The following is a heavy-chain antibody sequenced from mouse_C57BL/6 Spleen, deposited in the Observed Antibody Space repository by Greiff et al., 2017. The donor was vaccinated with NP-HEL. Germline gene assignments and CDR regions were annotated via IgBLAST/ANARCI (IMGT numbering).Heavy chain of an antibody. V-gene: IGHV1-15*01. J-gene: IGHJ2*01. CDR2: IDPETGGT. Sequence: QVQLQQSGAELVRPGASVTLSCKASGYTFTDYEMHWVKQTPVHGLEWIGAIDPETGGTAYNQKFKGKAILTADKSSSTAYMELRSLTSEDSAVYYCTRRGGGSSYWGQGTTLTVSS. CDR3: TRRGGGSSY. D-gene: IGHD1-1*01. CDR1: GYTFTDYE.